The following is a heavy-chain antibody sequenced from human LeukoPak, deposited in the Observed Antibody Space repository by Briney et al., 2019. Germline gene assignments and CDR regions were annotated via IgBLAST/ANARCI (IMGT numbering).Heavy chain of an antibody. V-gene: IGHV3-64*01. CDR1: GFNFSSFE. CDR3: ARGQVGAINDAFDI. J-gene: IGHJ3*02. CDR2: ISSNGGST. D-gene: IGHD1-26*01. Sequence: QTGGSLRLSCAASGFNFSSFEMHWVRQAPGKGLEYVSGISSNGGSTYYANSVKGRFIISRDNSKNTLYLQMGSLRAEDMAVYYCARGQVGAINDAFDIWGQGTMVTVSS.